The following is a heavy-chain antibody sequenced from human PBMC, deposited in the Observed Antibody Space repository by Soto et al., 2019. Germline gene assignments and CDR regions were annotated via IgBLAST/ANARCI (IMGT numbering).Heavy chain of an antibody. CDR2: IYWDDDK. CDR1: GFSLSTSGVG. Sequence: SGPTLVNPTQTLTLTCTFSGFSLSTSGVGVGWIRQPPGKALEWLALIYWDDDKRYSPSLKSRLTITKDTSKNQVVLTMTNMDPVDTATYYCAHGNTMVRGRAAGSWFDPWGQGTLVTVSS. D-gene: IGHD3-10*01. CDR3: AHGNTMVRGRAAGSWFDP. J-gene: IGHJ5*02. V-gene: IGHV2-5*02.